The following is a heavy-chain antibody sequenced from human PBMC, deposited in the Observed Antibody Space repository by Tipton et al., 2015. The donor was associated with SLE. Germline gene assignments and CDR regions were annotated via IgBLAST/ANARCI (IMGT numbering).Heavy chain of an antibody. CDR2: IRYDGSNK. D-gene: IGHD3-10*01. CDR1: GFTFSSYG. V-gene: IGHV3-33*01. Sequence: RSLRLSCAASGFTFSSYGMHWVRQAPGKGLEWVAFIRYDGSNKYYADSVKGRFTISRDNPKSTLYLQMNSLTVEDTGIYYCARRNSESGAFDIWGQGTLVTVSS. CDR3: ARRNSESGAFDI. J-gene: IGHJ3*02.